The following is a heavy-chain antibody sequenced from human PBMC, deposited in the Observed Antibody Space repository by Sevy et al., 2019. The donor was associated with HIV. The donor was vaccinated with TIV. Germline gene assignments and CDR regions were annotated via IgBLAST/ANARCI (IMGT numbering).Heavy chain of an antibody. J-gene: IGHJ6*02. Sequence: ASVKVSCRASGYGFTGYYIHWVRQAPGQGLEWMGRINPISGATDDSQKFQGRVTMTRDTSINTAYIDISRLRSDDMAVYYCARAPTDFWTGGMDVWGQGTVVTVSS. D-gene: IGHD3-3*01. CDR3: ARAPTDFWTGGMDV. CDR1: GYGFTGYY. V-gene: IGHV1-2*06. CDR2: INPISGAT.